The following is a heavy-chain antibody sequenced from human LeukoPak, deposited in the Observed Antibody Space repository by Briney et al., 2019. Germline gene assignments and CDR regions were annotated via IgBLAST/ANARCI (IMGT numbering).Heavy chain of an antibody. D-gene: IGHD7-27*01. CDR3: ARAYNWGYFDY. CDR1: GFTVSNNY. J-gene: IGHJ4*02. CDR2: IYAGGST. Sequence: AGGSLRLSCAASGFTVSNNYMNWVRQAPGKGLEWVSVIYAGGSTYYGDSVKGRFTISRDNSKNTLHLQMNSLRADDTAMYYCARAYNWGYFDYWGQGTLVTVSS. V-gene: IGHV3-53*01.